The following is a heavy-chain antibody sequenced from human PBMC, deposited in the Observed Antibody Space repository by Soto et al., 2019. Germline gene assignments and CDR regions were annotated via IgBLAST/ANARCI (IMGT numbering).Heavy chain of an antibody. D-gene: IGHD3-3*01. V-gene: IGHV3-9*01. CDR3: AKGPYDFWSGYSYYFDY. Sequence: GGSPRPSFAPPGFTFSRYWMSWGRQAPGKGLEWVSGISWNSGSIGYADSVKGRFTISRDNAKNSLYLQMNSLRAEDTALYYCAKGPYDFWSGYSYYFDYWGQGTLVTVSS. CDR1: GFTFSRYW. J-gene: IGHJ4*02. CDR2: ISWNSGSI.